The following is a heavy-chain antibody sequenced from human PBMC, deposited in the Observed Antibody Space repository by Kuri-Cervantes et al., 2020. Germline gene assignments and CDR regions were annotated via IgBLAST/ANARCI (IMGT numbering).Heavy chain of an antibody. J-gene: IGHJ4*02. CDR2: IYYSGST. D-gene: IGHD3-10*01. CDR3: ARYLWFGETYYFDY. CDR1: GGSISSYY. Sequence: GSLRLSCTVSGGSISSYYWSWIRQPPGKGLEWIGYIYYSGSTNYNPSLKSRVTISVDTSKNQFSLKLSSVTAADTAVYYCARYLWFGETYYFDYWGQGTLVTVSS. V-gene: IGHV4-59*12.